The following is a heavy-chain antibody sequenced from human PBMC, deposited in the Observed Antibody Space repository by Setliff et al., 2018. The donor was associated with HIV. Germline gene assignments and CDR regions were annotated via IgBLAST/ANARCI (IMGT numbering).Heavy chain of an antibody. CDR3: VRGTLDF. CDR1: GFTFSDYW. V-gene: IGHV3-7*04. J-gene: IGHJ4*02. Sequence: GGSLRLSCTASGFTFSDYWMTWVRQAPGKGLEWVANINQDGNEKNYVDSVKGRFTISRDNTKNSLYLQMDSLRAEVTAVYYCVRGTLDFWGQGNLVTVSS. CDR2: INQDGNEK.